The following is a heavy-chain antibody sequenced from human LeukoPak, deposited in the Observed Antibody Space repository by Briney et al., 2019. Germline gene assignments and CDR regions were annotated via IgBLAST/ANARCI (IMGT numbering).Heavy chain of an antibody. Sequence: GGSLRLSCAASGFSFSTYAMSWVRHAPGRGLAWVSTLGGSDGSIFYADSVKGRFTISRDNSKSTLYLQMNSLRADDTATYYCAKRDSGYYFDYWGQGILVTVSA. V-gene: IGHV3-23*01. CDR3: AKRDSGYYFDY. CDR2: LGGSDGSI. CDR1: GFSFSTYA. D-gene: IGHD2-15*01. J-gene: IGHJ4*02.